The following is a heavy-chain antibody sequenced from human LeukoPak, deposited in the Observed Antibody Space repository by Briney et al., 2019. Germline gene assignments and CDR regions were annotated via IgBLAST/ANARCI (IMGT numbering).Heavy chain of an antibody. CDR1: GGSFSGYY. CDR2: INHSGST. J-gene: IGHJ4*02. V-gene: IGHV4-34*01. D-gene: IGHD5-18*01. CDR3: ARGGRYSYGYVDY. Sequence: SETLSLTCAVYGGSFSGYYWSWIRQPPGKGLEWIGEINHSGSTNYNPSLKSRVTISVDTSKNQFSLKLSSVTAADTAVYYCARGGRYSYGYVDYWGQGTLVTVSS.